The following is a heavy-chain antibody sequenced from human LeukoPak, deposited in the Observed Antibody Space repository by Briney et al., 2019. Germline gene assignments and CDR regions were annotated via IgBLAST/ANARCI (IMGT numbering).Heavy chain of an antibody. CDR1: GFTFSSYW. V-gene: IGHV3-74*01. CDR3: ASGYRFGFQY. J-gene: IGHJ4*02. CDR2: ITTDGITT. D-gene: IGHD5-12*01. Sequence: PGGSLRLSCAASGFTFSSYWMHWVRQAPGEGLVWVSYITTDGITTNYADSVKGRFTISRDNAKNTLYLQMNSLRAEDTAVYYCASGYRFGFQYWGQGTLVTASS.